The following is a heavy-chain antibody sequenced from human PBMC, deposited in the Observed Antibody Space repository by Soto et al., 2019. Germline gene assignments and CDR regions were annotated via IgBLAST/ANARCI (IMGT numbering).Heavy chain of an antibody. J-gene: IGHJ6*02. Sequence: GGSLRLSCAASGFTFSSYSMNWVRQAPGKGLEWVSSISSSSSYIYHADSVKGRFTISRDNAKNSLYLQMNSLRAEDTAVYYCARDTYIVGATRDYYGMDVWGQGTTVTVSS. CDR1: GFTFSSYS. V-gene: IGHV3-21*01. CDR3: ARDTYIVGATRDYYGMDV. CDR2: ISSSSSYI. D-gene: IGHD1-26*01.